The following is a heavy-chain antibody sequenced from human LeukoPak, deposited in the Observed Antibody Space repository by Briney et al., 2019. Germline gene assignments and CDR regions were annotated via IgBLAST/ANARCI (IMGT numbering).Heavy chain of an antibody. CDR2: ISAYNGNT. CDR1: GYTFTSYG. CDR3: ATDPSSRQLVQGAPNWFDP. V-gene: IGHV1-18*01. J-gene: IGHJ5*02. Sequence: ASVKVSCKASGYTFTSYGISWVRQAPGQGLEWMGWISAYNGNTNYAQKLQGRVTMTTDTSTSTAYMELRSLRSDDTAVYYCATDPSSRQLVQGAPNWFDPWGQGTLVTVSS. D-gene: IGHD6-13*01.